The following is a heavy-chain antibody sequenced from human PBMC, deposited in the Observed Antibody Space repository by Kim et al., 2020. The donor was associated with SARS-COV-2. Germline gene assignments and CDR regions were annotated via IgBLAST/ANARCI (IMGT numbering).Heavy chain of an antibody. CDR3: ARQNGEGYYYYGMDV. V-gene: IGHV1-2*06. CDR1: GYTFTGYY. CDR2: INPNSGGT. Sequence: ASVKVSCKASGYTFTGYYMHWVRQAPGQGLEWMGRINPNSGGTNYAQKFQGRVTMTRDTSISTAYMELSRLRSDDTAVYYCARQNGEGYYYYGMDVWGQGTTVTVSS. J-gene: IGHJ6*02. D-gene: IGHD3-10*01.